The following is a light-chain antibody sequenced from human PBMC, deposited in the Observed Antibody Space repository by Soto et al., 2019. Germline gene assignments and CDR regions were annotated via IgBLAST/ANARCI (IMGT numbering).Light chain of an antibody. V-gene: IGLV6-57*01. Sequence: NFMLTQPHSVSESPGKTVTISCTRSSGNIANNYVQWYQQRPGSSPTTVIYDDDQRPSGVPDRFSGFIDRSSNSASPTISGLTTGDEADYYCLSYDGSRQWVFGGGTKLTVL. J-gene: IGLJ3*02. CDR2: DDD. CDR3: LSYDGSRQWV. CDR1: SGNIANNY.